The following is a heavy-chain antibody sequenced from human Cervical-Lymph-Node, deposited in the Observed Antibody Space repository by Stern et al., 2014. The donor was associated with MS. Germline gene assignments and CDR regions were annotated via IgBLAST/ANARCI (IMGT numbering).Heavy chain of an antibody. V-gene: IGHV4-59*11. CDR3: ARATDL. CDR2: IYYRGTT. Sequence: QLQLQESGPGLLRPSETLSLTCNVSGASITSHFWSWIRQPPGKGLEWIRYIYYRGTTNYNASLKGRVAISINTSKTQFSLRLSSVTAADTAVYYCARATDLWGQGILVTVSS. J-gene: IGHJ5*02. CDR1: GASITSHF.